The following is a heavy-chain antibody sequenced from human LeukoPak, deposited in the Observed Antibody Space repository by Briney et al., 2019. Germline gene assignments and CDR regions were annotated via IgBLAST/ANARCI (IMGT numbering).Heavy chain of an antibody. CDR1: GGSFSGYY. J-gene: IGHJ4*02. Sequence: SETLSLTCAVYGGSFSGYYWSWIRQPPGKRLEWIGEINHSGSTNYNPSLKSRVTISVDTSKNQFSLKLSSVTAADTAVYYCARIGHFYGGANPIDYWGQGTLVTVSS. V-gene: IGHV4-34*01. CDR2: INHSGST. D-gene: IGHD4-23*01. CDR3: ARIGHFYGGANPIDY.